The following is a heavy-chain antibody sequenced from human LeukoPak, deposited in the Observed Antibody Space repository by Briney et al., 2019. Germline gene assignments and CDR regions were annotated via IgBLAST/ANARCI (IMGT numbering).Heavy chain of an antibody. J-gene: IGHJ4*02. V-gene: IGHV3-9*01. CDR1: GFTFDDYA. CDR3: AKALSYSITAATDY. CDR2: ISWNSGSI. Sequence: GRSLRLSCAASGFTFDDYAMHWVRQAPGKGLEWVSGISWNSGSIGYADSVKGRFTISRDNAKNSLYLQMNSLRAEDTALYYCAKALSYSITAATDYWGQGTLATVSS. D-gene: IGHD6-25*01.